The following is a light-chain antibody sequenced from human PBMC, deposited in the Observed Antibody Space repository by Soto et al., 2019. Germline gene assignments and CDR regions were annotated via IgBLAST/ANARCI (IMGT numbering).Light chain of an antibody. Sequence: QSALTQPASVSGSAGQSITISCSGTMRDVGAYNLVSWYQQHPGTAPKLIIYDVTKRPSGVPDRFSGSKSGNTASLSISGLQAEDEADYYCCSYGGGYTPLLFGGGTKLTVL. V-gene: IGLV2-11*01. CDR3: CSYGGGYTPLL. CDR2: DVT. J-gene: IGLJ2*01. CDR1: MRDVGAYNL.